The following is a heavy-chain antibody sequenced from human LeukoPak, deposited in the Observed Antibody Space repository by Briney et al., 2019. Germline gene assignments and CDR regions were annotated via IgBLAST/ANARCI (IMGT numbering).Heavy chain of an antibody. CDR3: ARVGYSSGWYRYYFDY. J-gene: IGHJ4*02. CDR1: GDSVSGYY. D-gene: IGHD6-19*01. CDR2: THHSGNT. Sequence: SETLSLTCIVSGDSVSGYYWNWIRQPPGKGLEWIGYTHHSGNTLYNPSLKSRVTISVDTSKNQFSLKLSSVTAADTAVYYCARVGYSSGWYRYYFDYWGQGTLVTVSS. V-gene: IGHV4-59*02.